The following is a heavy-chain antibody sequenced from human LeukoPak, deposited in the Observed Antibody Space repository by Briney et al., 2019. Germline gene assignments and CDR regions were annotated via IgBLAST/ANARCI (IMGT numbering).Heavy chain of an antibody. CDR3: AREPWDILTGYYVTDY. D-gene: IGHD3-9*01. J-gene: IGHJ4*02. CDR2: ISSSSSYK. Sequence: GGSLRLSCAASGFTFSSYSMNWVRQAPGKGLEWVSSISSSSSYKYYAGSVMGRFTISRDNAKNSLYLQMNSLRAEDTAVYYCAREPWDILTGYYVTDYWGQGTLVTVSS. CDR1: GFTFSSYS. V-gene: IGHV3-21*01.